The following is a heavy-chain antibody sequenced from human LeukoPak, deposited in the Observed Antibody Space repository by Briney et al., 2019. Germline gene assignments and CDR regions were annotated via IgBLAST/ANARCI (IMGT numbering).Heavy chain of an antibody. CDR2: LNSDGTST. V-gene: IGHV3-74*01. D-gene: IGHD1-26*01. J-gene: IGHJ4*02. CDR1: GFTFSSYW. CDR3: ARKGSGNYYVDY. Sequence: GGSLRLSCAASGFTFSSYWMHWVRQAPGKGLVWVSLLNSDGTSTFYADSVRGRFTISRDNAKNTLYLQMNSLRAEDAAVYYCARKGSGNYYVDYWGQGTLVTVSS.